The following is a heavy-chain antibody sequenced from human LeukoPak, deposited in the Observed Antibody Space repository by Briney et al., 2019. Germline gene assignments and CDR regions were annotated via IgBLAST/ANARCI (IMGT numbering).Heavy chain of an antibody. Sequence: GASVKVSCKASGYTFTSYYMHWVRQAPGQGLEWMGIINPSGGSTSYAHKFQGRVTMTRDTSTSTVYMELSSLRSEDTAVYYCARDQASETFDYWGQGTLVTVSS. CDR1: GYTFTSYY. CDR2: INPSGGST. J-gene: IGHJ4*02. V-gene: IGHV1-46*01. CDR3: ARDQASETFDY.